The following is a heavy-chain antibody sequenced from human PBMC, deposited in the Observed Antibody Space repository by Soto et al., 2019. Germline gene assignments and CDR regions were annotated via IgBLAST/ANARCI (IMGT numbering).Heavy chain of an antibody. V-gene: IGHV4-30-4*01. Sequence: LPPVKGLEWIGYIYYSGSTYYNPSLKSRVTISVDTSKNQFSLKLSSVTAADTVFYSCAKPYYYGSGPWYWXQGTL. CDR3: AKPYYYGSGPWY. D-gene: IGHD3-10*01. J-gene: IGHJ4*02. CDR2: IYYSGST.